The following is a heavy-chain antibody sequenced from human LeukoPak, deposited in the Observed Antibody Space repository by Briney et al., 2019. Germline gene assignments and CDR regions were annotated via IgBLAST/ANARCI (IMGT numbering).Heavy chain of an antibody. CDR1: GYRFSTYW. J-gene: IGHJ4*02. CDR2: MYPDDSDT. D-gene: IGHD4-17*01. Sequence: GASLQISCKASGYRFSTYWIAWVRQMPGKGLELMGIMYPDDSDTRYSPSFQGQVTISADKSINTAYLQWNSLKASDTAMYYCARLKGGLVKLRECYFDYWGQGTLVTV. V-gene: IGHV5-51*01. CDR3: ARLKGGLVKLRECYFDY.